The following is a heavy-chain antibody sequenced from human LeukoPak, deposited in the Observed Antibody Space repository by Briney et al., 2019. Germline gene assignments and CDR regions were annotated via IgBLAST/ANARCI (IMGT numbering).Heavy chain of an antibody. CDR3: ARGYYDSSGYYQYTFDY. D-gene: IGHD3-22*01. CDR2: IYYSGST. Sequence: KPSETLSLTCAVSGGSISSYYWSWIRQPPGKGLEWIGYIYYSGSTNYNPSLKSRVTISVDTSKNQFSLKLSSVTAADTAVYYCARGYYDSSGYYQYTFDYWGQGTLVTVSS. J-gene: IGHJ4*02. CDR1: GGSISSYY. V-gene: IGHV4-59*01.